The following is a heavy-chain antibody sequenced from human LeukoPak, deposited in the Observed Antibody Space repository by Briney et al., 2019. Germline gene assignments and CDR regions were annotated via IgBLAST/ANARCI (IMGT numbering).Heavy chain of an antibody. J-gene: IGHJ5*02. CDR2: ILSTGTT. V-gene: IGHV3-23*01. CDR1: GFPFSASA. CDR3: ATVKYDYGDPVGWFDP. Sequence: GGSLRLSCAASGFPFSASAMTWVCQAPGKGLEWVSHILSTGTTYYADSMRGRFTISRDNSKNTLYLLMTSLRADDTAVYYCATVKYDYGDPVGWFDPWGQGTLVTVSS. D-gene: IGHD4-17*01.